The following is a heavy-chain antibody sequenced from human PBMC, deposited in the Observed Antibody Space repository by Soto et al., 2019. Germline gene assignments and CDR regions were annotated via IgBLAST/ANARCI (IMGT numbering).Heavy chain of an antibody. CDR2: ISGSGDFT. J-gene: IGHJ4*02. D-gene: IGHD5-12*01. Sequence: GGSLRLSCAASGFTFSSYAMSWVRQAPGKGLEWVSVISGSGDFTFYADSVKGRFTISRDNSKNTLYLQMSSLRAEGTAVYYCVKDQGGYSGYVFDYWGQGTLVTVSS. CDR3: VKDQGGYSGYVFDY. CDR1: GFTFSSYA. V-gene: IGHV3-23*01.